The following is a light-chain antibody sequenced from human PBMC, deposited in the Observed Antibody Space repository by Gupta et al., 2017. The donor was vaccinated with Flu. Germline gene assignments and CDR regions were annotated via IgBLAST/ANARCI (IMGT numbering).Light chain of an antibody. V-gene: IGKV3-20*01. CDR3: QENGSPSYT. Sequence: DIVLTQSPVTLSLSPGERATLSCRASQRVSSSYVAWYQKKAGEATRLLIDGATSRATGIPDRSSGSGAGKDFTPTSSRLEDEDAAVYYCQENGSPSYTFGQGTKVEIK. CDR1: QRVSSSY. J-gene: IGKJ2*01. CDR2: GAT.